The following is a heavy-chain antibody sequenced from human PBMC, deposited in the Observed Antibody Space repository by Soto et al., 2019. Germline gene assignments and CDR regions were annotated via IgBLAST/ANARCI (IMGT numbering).Heavy chain of an antibody. CDR1: GFTFSDYY. CDR3: ARDGASAVGRVPNSFDP. V-gene: IGHV3-11*01. J-gene: IGHJ5*02. Sequence: QVQLVESGGGLVKPGGSLRLSCAASGFTFSDYYMSWISQAPGKGLEWVSYISSSGSTIYYADSVTGRFTISRDNAKNALYLQMNSLRAEDTDGYYCARDGASAVGRVPNSFDPWGQGTLVTVSS. D-gene: IGHD3-10*01. CDR2: ISSSGSTI.